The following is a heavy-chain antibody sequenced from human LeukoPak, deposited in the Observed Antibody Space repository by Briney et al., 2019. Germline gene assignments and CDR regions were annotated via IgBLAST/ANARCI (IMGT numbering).Heavy chain of an antibody. CDR1: GFTVSSSY. CDR3: ARDPTPPDFWSGYYWGWFDP. J-gene: IGHJ5*02. V-gene: IGHV3-30*03. CDR2: ISYDGSNK. D-gene: IGHD3-3*01. Sequence: SGGSLRLSCAASGFTVSSSYMSWVRQAPGKGLEWVAVISYDGSNKYYADSVKGRFTISRDNSKNTLYLQMNSLRAEDTAVYYCARDPTPPDFWSGYYWGWFDPWGQGTLVTVSS.